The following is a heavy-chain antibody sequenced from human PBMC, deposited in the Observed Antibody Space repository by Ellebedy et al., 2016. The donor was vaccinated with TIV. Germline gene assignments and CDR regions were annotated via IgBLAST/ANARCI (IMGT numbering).Heavy chain of an antibody. J-gene: IGHJ6*02. V-gene: IGHV3-49*04. Sequence: GGSLRLXXTASGFTFGDYAMSWVRQAPGKGLEWVSFIRSKAYGGTTEYAASVKGRFTISRDDSKSIAYLQMNSLKAEDTAVYYCTRDLTTLAAAGTGIYYYTMDVWGQGTTVTVFS. CDR3: TRDLTTLAAAGTGIYYYTMDV. CDR1: GFTFGDYA. D-gene: IGHD6-13*01. CDR2: IRSKAYGGTT.